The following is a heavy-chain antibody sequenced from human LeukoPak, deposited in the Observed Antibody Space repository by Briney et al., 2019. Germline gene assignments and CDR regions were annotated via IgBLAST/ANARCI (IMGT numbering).Heavy chain of an antibody. CDR2: INPNSGGT. CDR3: ARAASSSHPYYYYMDV. V-gene: IGHV1-2*02. J-gene: IGHJ6*03. Sequence: GASVKVSCKASGYTFTGYYMHWVRQAPGQGLEWMGWINPNSGGTNYAKTFQGRVTMTRDTSISTAYMELSRLRSDDTAVYYCARAASSSHPYYYYMDVWGKGTTVTVSS. D-gene: IGHD6-6*01. CDR1: GYTFTGYY.